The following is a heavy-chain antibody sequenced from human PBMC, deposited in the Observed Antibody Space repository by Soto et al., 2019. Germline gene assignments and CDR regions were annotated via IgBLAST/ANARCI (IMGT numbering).Heavy chain of an antibody. D-gene: IGHD3-3*01. CDR2: INPNSGGT. CDR1: GYTFSGYY. J-gene: IGHJ6*03. V-gene: IGHV1-2*04. Sequence: QVQLVQSGAEVKKPGASVKVSCKASGYTFSGYYMHWVRQAPGQGLEWMGWINPNSGGTKYAQKFQGWVTMTTDTCSITAYMELCRLRSADTAVYYCARAAYDFWSASTNYNFYYMDVWGKGTTVTVSS. CDR3: ARAAYDFWSASTNYNFYYMDV.